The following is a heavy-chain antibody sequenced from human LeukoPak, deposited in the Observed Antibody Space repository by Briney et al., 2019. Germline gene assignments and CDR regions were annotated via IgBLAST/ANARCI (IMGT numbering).Heavy chain of an antibody. D-gene: IGHD4/OR15-4a*01. CDR1: GGSFSGYY. J-gene: IGHJ3*02. Sequence: SETLSLTCAVYGGSFSGYYWSWIRQPPGKGLEWIGEINHSGSTNYNPSLKSRVTISVDTSKNQFSLKLSSVTAADTAVYYCVWARGPSNYYGKCAFDIWGQGTMVTVSS. CDR2: INHSGST. V-gene: IGHV4-34*01. CDR3: VWARGPSNYYGKCAFDI.